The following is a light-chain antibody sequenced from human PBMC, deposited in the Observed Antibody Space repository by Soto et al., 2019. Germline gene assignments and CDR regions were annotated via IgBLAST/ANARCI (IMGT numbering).Light chain of an antibody. CDR3: QTWGTGIHV. Sequence: QPVLTQSPSASASLGASVKLTCTLSSGHSTYATAWLQQQPEKGPRFLMKLNSDGSHSKGDGIPDRFSGSSSGAERYLTISSLQSEDEADYYCQTWGTGIHVFGTGTKVTVL. J-gene: IGLJ1*01. CDR2: LNSDGSH. CDR1: SGHSTYA. V-gene: IGLV4-69*01.